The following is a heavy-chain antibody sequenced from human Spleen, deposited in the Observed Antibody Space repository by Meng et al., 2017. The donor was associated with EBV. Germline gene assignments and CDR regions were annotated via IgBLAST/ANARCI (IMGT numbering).Heavy chain of an antibody. D-gene: IGHD5-18*01. CDR3: ARHFGYTFGSGFDY. CDR1: GGTFSSYA. J-gene: IGHJ4*02. V-gene: IGHV1-69*01. CDR2: IIPIFGTA. Sequence: QVQGGQAGAGVKKPGASVKVSCKASGGTFSSYAISWVRQAPGQGLEWMGGIIPIFGTANYAQKFQGRVTITADESTTTAYMELSSLRSEDTAVYFCARHFGYTFGSGFDYWGQGALVTVSS.